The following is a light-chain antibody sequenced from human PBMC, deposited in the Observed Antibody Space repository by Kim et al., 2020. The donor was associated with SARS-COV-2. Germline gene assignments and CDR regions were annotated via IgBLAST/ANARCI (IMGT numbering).Light chain of an antibody. CDR1: SSDVGGYNY. CDR2: DVS. V-gene: IGLV2-14*03. Sequence: QSALTKPASVSGSPGQSITISCTGTSSDVGGYNYVSWYQQHPGKAPKLMIYDVSNRPSGVSNRFSGSKSGNTASLTISGLQAEDEADYYCSSYTRSSTPWVFGGGTQLTVL. CDR3: SSYTRSSTPWV. J-gene: IGLJ3*02.